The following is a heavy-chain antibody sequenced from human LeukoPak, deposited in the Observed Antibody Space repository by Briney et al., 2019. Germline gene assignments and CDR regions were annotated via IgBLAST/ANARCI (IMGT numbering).Heavy chain of an antibody. CDR3: ARGSRPYCSGGSCYEDFRH. CDR2: IIPIFGTA. CDR1: GGTFSSYA. Sequence: SVKVSCKASGGTFSSYAISWVRRAPGQGLEWMGGIIPIFGTANYAQKFQGRVTIAADESTSTAYMELSSLRSEDTAVYYCARGSRPYCSGGSCYEDFRHWGQGTLVTVSS. D-gene: IGHD2-15*01. J-gene: IGHJ1*01. V-gene: IGHV1-69*13.